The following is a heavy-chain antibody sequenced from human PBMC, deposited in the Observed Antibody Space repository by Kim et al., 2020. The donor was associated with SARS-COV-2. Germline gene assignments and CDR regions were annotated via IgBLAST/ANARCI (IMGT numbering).Heavy chain of an antibody. CDR2: IYHSGST. CDR1: GYSISSGYY. V-gene: IGHV4-38-2*02. Sequence: SETLSLICTVSGYSISSGYYWGWIRQPPGKGLEWIGSIYHSGSTYYNPSLKSRVTISVDTSKNQFSLKLSSVTAADTAVYYCARSRDYGGNSDLFDIWG. D-gene: IGHD4-17*01. CDR3: ARSRDYGGNSDLFDI. J-gene: IGHJ3*02.